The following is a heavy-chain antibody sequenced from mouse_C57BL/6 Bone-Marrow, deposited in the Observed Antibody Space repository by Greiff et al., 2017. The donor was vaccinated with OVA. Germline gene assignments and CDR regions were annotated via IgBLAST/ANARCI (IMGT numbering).Heavy chain of an antibody. D-gene: IGHD2-3*01. CDR1: GFTFSSYT. V-gene: IGHV5-9*01. J-gene: IGHJ2*01. Sequence: EVQVVESGGGLVKPGGSLKLSCAASGFTFSSYTMSWVRQTPEKRLEWVATISGGGGNTYYPDSVKGRFTISRDNAKNTLYLQMSSLRSEDTALYYCARHDGNYPAYWGQGTTLTVSS. CDR3: ARHDGNYPAY. CDR2: ISGGGGNT.